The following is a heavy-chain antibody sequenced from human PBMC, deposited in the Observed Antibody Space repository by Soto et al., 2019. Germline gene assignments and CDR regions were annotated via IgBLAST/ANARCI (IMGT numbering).Heavy chain of an antibody. CDR3: ARHLGGDILTGYYYYGMDV. Sequence: PSETLSLTCTVSGGSISSSSYYWGWIRQPPGKGLEWIGSIYYSGSTYYNPSLKSRVTISVDTSKNQSSLKLSSVTAADTAVYYCARHLGGDILTGYYYYGMDVWGQGTTVTVSS. J-gene: IGHJ6*02. V-gene: IGHV4-39*01. CDR1: GGSISSSSYY. CDR2: IYYSGST. D-gene: IGHD3-9*01.